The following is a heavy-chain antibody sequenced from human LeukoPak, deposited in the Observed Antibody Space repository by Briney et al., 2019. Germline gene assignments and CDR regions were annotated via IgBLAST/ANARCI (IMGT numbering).Heavy chain of an antibody. Sequence: PGGSLRLSCAASGFTFSSYAMSWVRQAPGKGLEWVSAISGSGGSTYYADSVKGRFTISRDNSKNTLYLQMNCLSAEDTAVYYCAKVRVGATTYYFDYWGQGTLVTVSS. CDR3: AKVRVGATTYYFDY. V-gene: IGHV3-23*01. CDR2: ISGSGGST. CDR1: GFTFSSYA. J-gene: IGHJ4*02. D-gene: IGHD1-26*01.